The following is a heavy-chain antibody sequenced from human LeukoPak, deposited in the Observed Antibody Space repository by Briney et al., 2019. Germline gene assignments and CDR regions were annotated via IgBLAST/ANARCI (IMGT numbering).Heavy chain of an antibody. V-gene: IGHV1-46*01. J-gene: IGHJ4*02. CDR3: ARGARPGGFDY. CDR1: GYTFTGYY. CDR2: INPSGGST. Sequence: ASVKVSCKASGYTFTGYYMHWVRQAPGQGLEWMGIINPSGGSTSYAQKFQGRVTMTRDMSTSTVYMELSSLRSDDTAVYYCARGARPGGFDYWGQGTLVTVSS. D-gene: IGHD6-6*01.